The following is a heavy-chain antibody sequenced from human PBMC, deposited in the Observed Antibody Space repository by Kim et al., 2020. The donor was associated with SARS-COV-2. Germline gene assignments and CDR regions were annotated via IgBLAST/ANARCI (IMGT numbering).Heavy chain of an antibody. CDR3: ARGSGSYYEDYGMDV. J-gene: IGHJ6*02. D-gene: IGHD3-10*01. Sequence: QKFQGRVTMTRDTSTSTVYMELSSLRSEDTAVYYCARGSGSYYEDYGMDVWGQGTTVTVSS. V-gene: IGHV1-46*01.